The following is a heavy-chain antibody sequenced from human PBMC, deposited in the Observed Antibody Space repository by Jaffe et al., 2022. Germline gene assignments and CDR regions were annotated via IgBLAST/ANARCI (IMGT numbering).Heavy chain of an antibody. CDR2: IKSKTDGGTT. V-gene: IGHV3-15*01. Sequence: EVQLVESGGGLVKPGGSLRLSCAASGFTFSNAWMSWVRQAPGKGLEWVGRIKSKTDGGTTDYAAPVKGRFTISRDDSKNTLYLQMNSLKTEDTAVYYCTTEDPPSRGTSSNYVANSDYWGQGTLVTVSS. CDR1: GFTFSNAW. J-gene: IGHJ4*02. D-gene: IGHD4-4*01. CDR3: TTEDPPSRGTSSNYVANSDY.